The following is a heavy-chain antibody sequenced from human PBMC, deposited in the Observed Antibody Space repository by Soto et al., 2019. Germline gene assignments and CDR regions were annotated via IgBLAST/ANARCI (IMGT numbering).Heavy chain of an antibody. CDR2: IIPIFGTA. J-gene: IGHJ4*02. CDR1: GGTFSSYA. CDR3: ARAIMITFGGIIAPSYYFDY. D-gene: IGHD3-16*02. Sequence: SVKVSCKASGGTFSSYAISWVRQAPGQGLEWMGGIIPIFGTANYAQKFQGRVTITADESTSTAYMELSSLRSEDTAVYYCARAIMITFGGIIAPSYYFDYWGQGTLVTVSS. V-gene: IGHV1-69*13.